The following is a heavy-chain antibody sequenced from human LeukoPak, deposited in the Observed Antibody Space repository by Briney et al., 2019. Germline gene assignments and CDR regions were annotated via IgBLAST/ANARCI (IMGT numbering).Heavy chain of an antibody. Sequence: GESLKISCKGSGYSSSSYCIAWVRQMPGKGLEWKGIIYPGDSDTRYSPSFQGQVTISADKSINTGYLQWTSLKASDTAMYYCARTDCGSGSPLDYWGQGTLVTVSS. J-gene: IGHJ4*02. V-gene: IGHV5-51*01. CDR3: ARTDCGSGSPLDY. CDR1: GYSSSSYC. D-gene: IGHD3-10*01. CDR2: IYPGDSDT.